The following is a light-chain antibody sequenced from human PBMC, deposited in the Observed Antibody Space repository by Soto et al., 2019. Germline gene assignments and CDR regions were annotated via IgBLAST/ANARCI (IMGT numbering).Light chain of an antibody. Sequence: DIQMTQSPSTLSASVGDRVTITCRASQSISNWLAWYQQKPGKAPKLLIYKASSLQSGVPSRFSGSGSGTDFTLTISSLQPDDFAVYYCQQYNNWPITFGQGTRLEIK. CDR3: QQYNNWPIT. J-gene: IGKJ5*01. CDR1: QSISNW. V-gene: IGKV1-5*03. CDR2: KAS.